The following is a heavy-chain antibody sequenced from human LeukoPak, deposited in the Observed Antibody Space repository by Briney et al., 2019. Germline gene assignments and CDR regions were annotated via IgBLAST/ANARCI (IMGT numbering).Heavy chain of an antibody. CDR3: AKDRGQWRDFDS. J-gene: IGHJ4*02. Sequence: PGRSLRLSGISSGFTFVGYALHWVRPATGNCVEGVSGVSWNSGTINYAESLRGRFTISRDNAKNALYLQMNSLSAEYTALYYCAKDRGQWRDFDSWGRGTLVTVYS. D-gene: IGHD2-8*01. CDR2: VSWNSGTI. CDR1: GFTFVGYA. V-gene: IGHV3-9*01.